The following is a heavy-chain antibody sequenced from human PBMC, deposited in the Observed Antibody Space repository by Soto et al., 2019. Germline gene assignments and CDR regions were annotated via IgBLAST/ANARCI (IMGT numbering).Heavy chain of an antibody. CDR2: ISDYNGNT. Sequence: ASVKVSCKASGYTFTSYGISWVRQAPGQGLEWMGWISDYNGNTNYAQKLQGRVTMTTDTSTSTAYMELRSLRSDYTAVYYCAREQNLPKYYYFWSGYYTGKRDYYYGMDVWGQGTTVTVSS. J-gene: IGHJ6*02. CDR1: GYTFTSYG. D-gene: IGHD3-3*01. V-gene: IGHV1-18*01. CDR3: AREQNLPKYYYFWSGYYTGKRDYYYGMDV.